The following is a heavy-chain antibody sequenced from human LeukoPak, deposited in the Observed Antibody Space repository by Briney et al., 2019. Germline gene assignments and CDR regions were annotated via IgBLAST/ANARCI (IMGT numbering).Heavy chain of an antibody. CDR3: ARASYYYDGLDY. CDR1: GGSISGWY. D-gene: IGHD3-22*01. Sequence: SETLSLTCTVSGGSISGWYWSWIRQPPGKGLEWIGYIYGSGYTNYNPSLKSRVTVSIDTSKNHFSLKLTSVTAADTATYYCARASYYYDGLDYWGQGALVTVSP. CDR2: IYGSGYT. V-gene: IGHV4-59*01. J-gene: IGHJ4*02.